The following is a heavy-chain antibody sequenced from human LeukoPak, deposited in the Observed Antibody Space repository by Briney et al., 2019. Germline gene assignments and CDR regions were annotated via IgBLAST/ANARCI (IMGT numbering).Heavy chain of an antibody. CDR2: INPNSGGT. D-gene: IGHD6-19*01. CDR1: GYTFTSYY. J-gene: IGHJ4*02. V-gene: IGHV1-2*02. Sequence: ASVKVSCKASGYTFTSYYMHWVRQAPGQGLEWMGWINPNSGGTNHAQKFQGRVTMTRDTSISTAYMELSRLRSDDTAVYYCARRIAVAGTTDYWGQGTLVTVSS. CDR3: ARRIAVAGTTDY.